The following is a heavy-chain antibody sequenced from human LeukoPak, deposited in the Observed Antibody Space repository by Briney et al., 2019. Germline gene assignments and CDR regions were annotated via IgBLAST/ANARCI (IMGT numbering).Heavy chain of an antibody. J-gene: IGHJ4*02. D-gene: IGHD5-24*01. Sequence: SETLSLTCTVSGGSISSYYRSWIRQPPGKGLEWIGYIYYSGSTNYNPSLKSRVTMSVDTSKNQFSLKLSSVTAADTAVYYCASGMATTTPFDYWGQGALVTVSS. CDR3: ASGMATTTPFDY. CDR2: IYYSGST. V-gene: IGHV4-59*01. CDR1: GGSISSYY.